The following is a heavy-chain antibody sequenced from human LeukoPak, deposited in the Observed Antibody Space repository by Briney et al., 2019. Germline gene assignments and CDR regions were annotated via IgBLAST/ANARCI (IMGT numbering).Heavy chain of an antibody. Sequence: LSETLSLTCTVSGGSISSGDYYWSWIRQPPGKGLKWIGYIYYSGSTYYNPSLKSRVTISVDTSKNQFSLKLSSVTAADTAVYYCARIARDSSGYPLDYWGQGTLVTVSS. CDR2: IYYSGST. V-gene: IGHV4-30-4*01. CDR1: GGSISSGDYY. CDR3: ARIARDSSGYPLDY. D-gene: IGHD3-22*01. J-gene: IGHJ4*02.